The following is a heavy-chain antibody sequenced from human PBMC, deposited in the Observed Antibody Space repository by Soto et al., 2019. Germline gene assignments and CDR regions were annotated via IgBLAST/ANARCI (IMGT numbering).Heavy chain of an antibody. Sequence: GGSLRLSCAASGFTFSSYSMNWVRQAPGKGLEWVSYISSSSTIYYADSVKGRFTISRDNAKNSLYLQMNSLRAEDTAVYYCARDRGSYYLEGYFDYWGQGTLVTVSS. D-gene: IGHD1-26*01. CDR3: ARDRGSYYLEGYFDY. V-gene: IGHV3-48*04. CDR1: GFTFSSYS. CDR2: ISSSSTI. J-gene: IGHJ4*02.